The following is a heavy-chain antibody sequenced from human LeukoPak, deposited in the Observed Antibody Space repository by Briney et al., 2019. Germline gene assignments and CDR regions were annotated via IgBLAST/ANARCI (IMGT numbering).Heavy chain of an antibody. CDR3: ARVSPLDSSLPFYYYFDY. J-gene: IGHJ4*02. CDR2: IYYSGST. D-gene: IGHD3-22*01. Sequence: SETLSLTCTVSGXSISSYYWSWIRQPPGKGLEWIGYIYYSGSTNYNPSLKSRVTISVDTSKNQFSLKLSSVTAADTAVYYCARVSPLDSSLPFYYYFDYWGQGTLVTVSS. V-gene: IGHV4-59*01. CDR1: GXSISSYY.